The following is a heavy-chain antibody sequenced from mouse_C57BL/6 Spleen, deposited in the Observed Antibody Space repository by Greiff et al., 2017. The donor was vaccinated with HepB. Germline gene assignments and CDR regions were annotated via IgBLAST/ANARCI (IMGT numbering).Heavy chain of an antibody. CDR2: ISSGSSTI. D-gene: IGHD1-1*01. J-gene: IGHJ4*01. CDR1: GFTFSDYG. V-gene: IGHV5-17*01. CDR3: AVTTVVPYYAKDY. Sequence: EVKLMESGGGLVKPGGSLKLSCAASGFTFSDYGMHWVRQAPEKGLEWVAYISSGSSTIYYADTVKGRFTISRDNAKNTLFLQMTSLRSEDTAMYYCAVTTVVPYYAKDYWGQGTSVTVSS.